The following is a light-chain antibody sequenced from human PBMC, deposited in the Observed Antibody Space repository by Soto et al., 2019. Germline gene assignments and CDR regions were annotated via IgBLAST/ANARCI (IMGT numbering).Light chain of an antibody. V-gene: IGKV3-20*01. Sequence: EIVLTQSPGTLSLSPGKRATLSCRASQSISSSYLAWYQQRPGQAPRLLIYGASSRATGIPDRFSVSGSGTEFTLTISGLENEDFAVYYCQQYGSSSWTFGQGTKVDI. J-gene: IGKJ1*01. CDR1: QSISSSY. CDR3: QQYGSSSWT. CDR2: GAS.